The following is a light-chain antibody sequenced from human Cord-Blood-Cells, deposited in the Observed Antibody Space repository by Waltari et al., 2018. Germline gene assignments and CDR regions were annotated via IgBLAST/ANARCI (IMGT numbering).Light chain of an antibody. J-gene: IGKJ1*01. V-gene: IGKV1D-13*01. CDR2: DAS. CDR3: RQFKNYPGT. CDR1: QGISSA. Sequence: AIQLTQSPSSLSASVGDRVTITCRASQGISSALAWYQQKPGKAPKLLIYDASSLESGVPSRFSGSGSGTYLTLTISSLQPEDFAAYYCRQFKNYPGTFGQGTKVEIK.